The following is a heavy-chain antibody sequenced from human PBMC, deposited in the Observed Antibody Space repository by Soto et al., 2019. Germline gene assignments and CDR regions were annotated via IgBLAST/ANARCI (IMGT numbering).Heavy chain of an antibody. Sequence: QVQLVESGGGVVQPGRSLRLSCAVSGFTFSSYVMHWVRQAPGKGLEWVAVISYDGTNKYYADSVKGRFTISRDNSKSTRYLQMNSLRTEDTAVYYCARDNHGLHDIVTAGILDFWGHGTLVTVSS. V-gene: IGHV3-30-3*01. CDR3: ARDNHGLHDIVTAGILDF. J-gene: IGHJ4*01. CDR1: GFTFSSYV. D-gene: IGHD6-13*01. CDR2: ISYDGTNK.